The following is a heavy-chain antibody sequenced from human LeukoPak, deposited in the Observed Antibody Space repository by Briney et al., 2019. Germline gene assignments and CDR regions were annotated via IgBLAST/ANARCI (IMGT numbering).Heavy chain of an antibody. CDR1: GYFISSGYY. Sequence: SETLSLTCTVSGYFISSGYYWGWIRQPPGKGLEWIGNIYHSGSTDYNPSLKSRVTISVDTSKNQFSLKLSSVTAADTAVYYCARGYDILTGYSTFDYWGQGTLVTVSS. CDR3: ARGYDILTGYSTFDY. D-gene: IGHD3-9*01. V-gene: IGHV4-38-2*02. CDR2: IYHSGST. J-gene: IGHJ4*02.